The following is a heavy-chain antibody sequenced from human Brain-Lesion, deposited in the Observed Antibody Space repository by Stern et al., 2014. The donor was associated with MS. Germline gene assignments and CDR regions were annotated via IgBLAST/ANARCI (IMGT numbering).Heavy chain of an antibody. D-gene: IGHD3-3*01. CDR1: GYIFTGYY. CDR2: INPNTGGT. V-gene: IGHV1-2*07. J-gene: IGHJ6*02. Sequence: VQLVESGAEVKKPGASVKVSCKTSGYIFTGYYIHWGRQAPGQGLEWMAWINPNTGGTKYAHKFQGRVTMSRDTSISTAYVELSSLTSDDTAVYYCARDQRGITIFGVVTDYYYLGMDVWGQGTTVTVSS. CDR3: ARDQRGITIFGVVTDYYYLGMDV.